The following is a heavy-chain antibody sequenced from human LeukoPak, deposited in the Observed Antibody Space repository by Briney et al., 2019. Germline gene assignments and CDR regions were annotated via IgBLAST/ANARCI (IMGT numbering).Heavy chain of an antibody. CDR2: IYSSSYT. Sequence: GGSLRLSCAASGFTFSTYSMNWVRQAPGKGLEWVSSIYSSSYTYYADSVKGRFTISRDNAKKSLYLQMNSLRAEDTAVYYCARGRYPDAFDIWGQGTMVTVSS. J-gene: IGHJ3*02. D-gene: IGHD3-9*01. V-gene: IGHV3-21*04. CDR3: ARGRYPDAFDI. CDR1: GFTFSTYS.